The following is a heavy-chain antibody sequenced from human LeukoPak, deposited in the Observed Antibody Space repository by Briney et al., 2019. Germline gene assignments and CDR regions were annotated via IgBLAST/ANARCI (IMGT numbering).Heavy chain of an antibody. J-gene: IGHJ5*02. CDR2: INHSGST. CDR1: GGSFSGYY. D-gene: IGHD2-2*02. V-gene: IGHV4-34*01. Sequence: SETLSLTCAVYGGSFSGYYWSWIRQPPGKGLEWIGEINHSGSTNYNPSLKSRVTISVDTSKNQFSLKLSSVTAADTAVYYCARGLRVVPAAILRRNWFDPWGQGTLVTVSS. CDR3: ARGLRVVPAAILRRNWFDP.